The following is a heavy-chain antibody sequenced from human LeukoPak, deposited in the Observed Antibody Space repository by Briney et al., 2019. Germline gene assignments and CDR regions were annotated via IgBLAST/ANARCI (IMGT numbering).Heavy chain of an antibody. Sequence: ASVKVSCKASGYTFTGYYMHWVRQAPGQGLEWMGWINPNSGGTNYAQKFQGWVTMTRDTSISTAYMELSRLRSDDTAVYYCARGAGTYYDILTGYYNPPYFDYWGQGTLVTISS. V-gene: IGHV1-2*04. J-gene: IGHJ4*02. CDR3: ARGAGTYYDILTGYYNPPYFDY. CDR1: GYTFTGYY. D-gene: IGHD3-9*01. CDR2: INPNSGGT.